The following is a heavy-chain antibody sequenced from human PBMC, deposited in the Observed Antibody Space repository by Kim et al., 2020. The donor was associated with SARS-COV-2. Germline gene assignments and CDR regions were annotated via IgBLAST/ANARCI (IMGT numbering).Heavy chain of an antibody. CDR3: ARRCLGLSCPKGVSLDS. D-gene: IGHD2-8*01. Sequence: KVSCKASGGIFTNYPISWLRRAPGHGLEWMGRITPMLDVANYAQRFQGRVTITADKSTSTAYMELGSLTSDDTAVYYCARRCLGLSCPKGVSLDSWGQGTLVTVS. CDR2: ITPMLDVA. J-gene: IGHJ4*02. CDR1: GGIFTNYP. V-gene: IGHV1-69*02.